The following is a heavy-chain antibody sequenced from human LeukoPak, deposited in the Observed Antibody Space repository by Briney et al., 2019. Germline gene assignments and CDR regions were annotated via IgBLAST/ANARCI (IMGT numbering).Heavy chain of an antibody. J-gene: IGHJ4*02. CDR2: ISGTGGRT. Sequence: GGSLRLSCAASGFTFSTYAMTWVRQAPGKGLEWVSDISGTGGRTYYADSVKGRFTISRDNSKNTVDLLMNSLRAEDTTFYNCARGVAYYYDSSGYYSPFDCWGQGTLVTVSS. D-gene: IGHD3-22*01. CDR1: GFTFSTYA. V-gene: IGHV3-23*01. CDR3: ARGVAYYYDSSGYYSPFDC.